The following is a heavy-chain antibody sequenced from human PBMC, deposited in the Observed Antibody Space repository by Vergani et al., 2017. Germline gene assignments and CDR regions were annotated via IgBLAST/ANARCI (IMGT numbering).Heavy chain of an antibody. CDR1: GFSLSNARMG. CDR3: ARIRPGYSSGWLAGMDV. V-gene: IGHV2-70*16. D-gene: IGHD6-19*01. CDR2: IDWDDDK. Sequence: QVTLKESGPVLVKPTETLTLTCTVSGFSLSNARMGVSWIRQPPGKALEWLAHIDWDDDKFYSTSLKTRLTISKDTSKNQVVLTMTNMDPVDTATYYCARIRPGYSSGWLAGMDVWGQGTTVTVSS. J-gene: IGHJ6*02.